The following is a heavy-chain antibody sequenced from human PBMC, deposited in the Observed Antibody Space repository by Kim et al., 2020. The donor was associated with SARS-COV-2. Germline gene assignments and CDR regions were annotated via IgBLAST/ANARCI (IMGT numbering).Heavy chain of an antibody. D-gene: IGHD3-9*01. CDR3: ARAVKYYDILTGYYNYDY. J-gene: IGHJ4*02. Sequence: KGRFTISRENAKNSLYLQMNSLRAGDTAVYYCARAVKYYDILTGYYNYDYWGQGTLVTVSS. V-gene: IGHV3-13*01.